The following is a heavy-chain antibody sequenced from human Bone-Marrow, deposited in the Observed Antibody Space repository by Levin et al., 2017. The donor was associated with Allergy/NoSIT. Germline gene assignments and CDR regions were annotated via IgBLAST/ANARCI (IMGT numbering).Heavy chain of an antibody. D-gene: IGHD5-18*01. CDR3: AEDMIQLWLPAYGTNCGMDV. J-gene: IGHJ6*02. V-gene: IGHV3-30*02. Sequence: GGSLRLSCADSGFTFSNYGMHWVRQAPGKGLQWVAFIPYDGSIKYYADSVKGRFTISRDNSKNTLYLQMSILRPEDTAVYYCAEDMIQLWLPAYGTNCGMDVWGQGTTVTVSS. CDR1: GFTFSNYG. CDR2: IPYDGSIK.